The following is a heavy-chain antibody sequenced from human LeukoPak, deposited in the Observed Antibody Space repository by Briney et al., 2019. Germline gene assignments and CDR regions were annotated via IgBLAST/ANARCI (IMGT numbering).Heavy chain of an antibody. J-gene: IGHJ1*01. CDR2: IYYSGNT. CDR1: GGSISSSSRY. Sequence: SETLSLTCTVSGGSISSSSRYWGWIRQTPGKGLEWIGSIYYSGNTYNNPYLKSRVTISVDTSKNQFSLKLSSVTAADTAVYYCARTYYYDSSGYYPKLYFQHWGQGTLVTVSS. D-gene: IGHD3-22*01. V-gene: IGHV4-39*07. CDR3: ARTYYYDSSGYYPKLYFQH.